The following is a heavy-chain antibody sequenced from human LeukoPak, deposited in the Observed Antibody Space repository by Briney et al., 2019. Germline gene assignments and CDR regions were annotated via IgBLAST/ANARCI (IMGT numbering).Heavy chain of an antibody. Sequence: KVGESLRISCKGSGYKFTNYWIAWVRQMPGKGLEWMGLIYPGDSETRYSPSFQGQVTISADKSISTAYVQWSSLRASDTAMYYCARFLYGHYSHYFDYWGQGTLVTVSS. CDR1: GYKFTNYW. J-gene: IGHJ4*02. D-gene: IGHD4-17*01. CDR2: IYPGDSET. CDR3: ARFLYGHYSHYFDY. V-gene: IGHV5-51*01.